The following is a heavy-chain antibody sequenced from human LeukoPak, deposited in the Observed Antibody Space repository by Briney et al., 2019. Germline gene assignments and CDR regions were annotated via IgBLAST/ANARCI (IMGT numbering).Heavy chain of an antibody. CDR1: GFTFGDYA. V-gene: IGHV3-49*04. J-gene: IGHJ4*02. Sequence: PGGSLRLSCTASGFTFGDYAMSWDRQAPGKGLEWVGFIRSKAYGGTTEYAASVKGRFTISRDDSKSIAYLQMNSLKTEDTAVYYCTRDASYDYGDYGYFDYWGQGTLVTVSS. D-gene: IGHD4-17*01. CDR3: TRDASYDYGDYGYFDY. CDR2: IRSKAYGGTT.